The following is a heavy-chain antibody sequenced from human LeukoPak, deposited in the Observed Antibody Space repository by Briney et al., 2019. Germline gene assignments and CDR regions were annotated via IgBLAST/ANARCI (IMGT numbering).Heavy chain of an antibody. Sequence: GGSLRLSCAASGFTFSSYAMHWVRQAPGKGMEWVAVISYDGSNKYHADSVKGRFTISRDNSKNTPYLEISSLRPEDTAVYYCARDRRWLQYSDYWGQGTLVTVSS. CDR1: GFTFSSYA. J-gene: IGHJ4*02. CDR3: ARDRRWLQYSDY. V-gene: IGHV3-30*04. D-gene: IGHD5-24*01. CDR2: ISYDGSNK.